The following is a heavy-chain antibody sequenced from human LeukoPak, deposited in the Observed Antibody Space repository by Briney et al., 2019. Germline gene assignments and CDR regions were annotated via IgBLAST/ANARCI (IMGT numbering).Heavy chain of an antibody. CDR3: ARAPYGNYYYYYMDV. Sequence: PGGSLRLSCAASGFTVSSYWIHWVRQAPGKGLVWVSRINKDGSRAKYADSVKGRFTISRDNAKNTLYLQMNSLRAEDTAVYYCARAPYGNYYYYYMDVWGKGTTVTVSS. CDR2: INKDGSRA. CDR1: GFTVSSYW. D-gene: IGHD3-10*01. J-gene: IGHJ6*03. V-gene: IGHV3-74*03.